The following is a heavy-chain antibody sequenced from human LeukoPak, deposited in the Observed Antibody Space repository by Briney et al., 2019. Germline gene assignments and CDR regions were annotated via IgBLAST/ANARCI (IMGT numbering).Heavy chain of an antibody. V-gene: IGHV5-51*01. CDR1: GCSFTSYW. Sequence: GGSLEISCQGSGCSFTSYWIGWVRQLPGKGLEWMGIIYPGDSDTRYSPSFQGQVTISADKSISTAYLQWSSLKASDTAMYYCARRDNYDILTGYTLPGAFDIWGQGTMVTVSS. J-gene: IGHJ3*02. D-gene: IGHD3-9*01. CDR2: IYPGDSDT. CDR3: ARRDNYDILTGYTLPGAFDI.